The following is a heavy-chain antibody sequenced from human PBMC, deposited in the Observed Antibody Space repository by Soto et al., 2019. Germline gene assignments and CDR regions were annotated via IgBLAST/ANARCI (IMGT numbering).Heavy chain of an antibody. D-gene: IGHD2-2*01. J-gene: IGHJ4*02. V-gene: IGHV3-23*01. CDR3: AKRPASIITFDY. CDR1: GFTFSNYA. CDR2: ISGNGGST. Sequence: GXSLRLSCAASGFTFSNYAISWVFQAPGKGLEWVSTISGNGGSTYYADSVKGRFTISRDNSKNMLFLQINSMRDDDSAVYYCAKRPASIITFDYWGQGTPVTVSS.